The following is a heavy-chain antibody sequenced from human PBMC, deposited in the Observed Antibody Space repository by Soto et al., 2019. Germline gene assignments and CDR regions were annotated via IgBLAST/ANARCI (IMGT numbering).Heavy chain of an antibody. CDR1: GFTFSDYY. D-gene: IGHD2-2*01. CDR3: ARGHSSFDY. CDR2: IRNKANSYTT. V-gene: IGHV3-72*01. Sequence: GGSLRLSCAASGFTFSDYYMDWVRQAPGKGLEWVGRIRNKANSYTTEYAASVTGRFTISRDASKNSLYLQMNSLKTEDTAVYYCARGHSSFDYWGQGTLVPVSS. J-gene: IGHJ4*02.